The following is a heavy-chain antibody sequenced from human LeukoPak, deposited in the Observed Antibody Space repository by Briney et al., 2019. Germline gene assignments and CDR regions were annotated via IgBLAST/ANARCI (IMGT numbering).Heavy chain of an antibody. CDR1: GDSVSSNSAA. CDR2: TYYRSKWYN. J-gene: IGHJ6*02. Sequence: SGPGLVKPSQTLSLTCAISGDSVSSNSAAWNWIRQSPSRGLEWLGRTYYRSKWYNDYAVSVKSRITINPDTSKNQFSLQLNSVTPENTAVYYCARHSRTDSSSVWYYYYGMDVWGQGTTVTVSS. CDR3: ARHSRTDSSSVWYYYYGMDV. V-gene: IGHV6-1*01. D-gene: IGHD6-6*01.